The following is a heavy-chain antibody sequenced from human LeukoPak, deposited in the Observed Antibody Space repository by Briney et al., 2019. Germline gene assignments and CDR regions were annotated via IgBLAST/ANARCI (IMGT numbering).Heavy chain of an antibody. CDR1: GFTFTSSA. CDR3: AAGSGIVGATYYYYGMDV. CDR2: IVVGSGNT. Sequence: GASVKVSCKASGFTFTSSAVQWVRQARGQRLEWIGWIVVGSGNTNYAQKFQERVTITRDMSTSTAYMELSSLRSEDTAVYYRAAGSGIVGATYYYYGMDVWGQGTTVTVSS. V-gene: IGHV1-58*01. J-gene: IGHJ6*02. D-gene: IGHD1-26*01.